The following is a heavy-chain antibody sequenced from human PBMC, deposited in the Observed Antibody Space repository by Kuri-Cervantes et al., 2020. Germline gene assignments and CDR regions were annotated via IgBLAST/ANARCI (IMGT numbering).Heavy chain of an antibody. CDR3: ASWGGLFK. J-gene: IGHJ4*02. CDR2: ISYDGSNK. CDR1: GFTFSDYG. V-gene: IGHV3-30*03. Sequence: GESLKISCAASGFTFSDYGMHWVRQAPGKGLEWVAVISYDGSNKYYADSVKGRFTISRDNSKNTLYLQMNSLRAEDTAVYYCASWGGLFKWGQGTLVTVSS. D-gene: IGHD3-16*01.